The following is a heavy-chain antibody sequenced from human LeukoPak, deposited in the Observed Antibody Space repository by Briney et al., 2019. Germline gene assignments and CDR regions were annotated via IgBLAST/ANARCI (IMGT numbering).Heavy chain of an antibody. CDR1: GFTFSSYG. J-gene: IGHJ4*02. Sequence: PGGSLRLSCAASGFTFSSYGMHWVRQAPGKGLEWVAFIRYDGSNKYYADSVKGRFTISRDNSKNTLYLQMNSLRAEDTAVYYCARAVVGVGGYLGRGWPRQFDYWGQGTLVTVSS. CDR3: ARAVVGVGGYLGRGWPRQFDY. D-gene: IGHD5-12*01. V-gene: IGHV3-30*02. CDR2: IRYDGSNK.